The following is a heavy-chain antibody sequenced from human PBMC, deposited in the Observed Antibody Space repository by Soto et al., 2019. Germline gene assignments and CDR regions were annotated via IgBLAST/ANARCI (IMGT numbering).Heavy chain of an antibody. CDR1: GLTFSNSA. V-gene: IGHV3-23*01. Sequence: GCSLRLCCVASGLTFSNSAMSLVRKTPGKGLEWVSAISVSDGSTYYADSVKGRFTISRDNSKNTLYLQMNSLRAEDTAVYYCAKDSRVTMVRGVIIPPGYWGQGTLVTVSS. CDR3: AKDSRVTMVRGVIIPPGY. D-gene: IGHD3-10*01. CDR2: ISVSDGST. J-gene: IGHJ4*02.